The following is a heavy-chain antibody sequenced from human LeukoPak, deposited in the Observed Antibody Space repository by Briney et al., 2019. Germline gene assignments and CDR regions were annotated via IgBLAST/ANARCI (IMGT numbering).Heavy chain of an antibody. V-gene: IGHV1-69*04. CDR1: GGTFSSYA. CDR3: ASIPGTMVRGVILDY. J-gene: IGHJ4*02. Sequence: SVKVSCKASGGTFSSYAISWVRQAPGQGLEWMGRIIPILGIANYAQKFQGRVTITADESTSTAYMELSSLRSEDTAVYYCASIPGTMVRGVILDYWGQGTLVTVSS. CDR2: IIPILGIA. D-gene: IGHD3-10*01.